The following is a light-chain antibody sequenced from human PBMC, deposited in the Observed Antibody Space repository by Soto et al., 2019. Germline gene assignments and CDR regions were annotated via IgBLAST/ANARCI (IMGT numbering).Light chain of an antibody. V-gene: IGKV1-39*01. CDR1: QPITNY. CDR3: HQTYSIPYT. Sequence: DIQMTQSPSSLSASVGDRVTITCRASQPITNYLNWYQQKPGRAPKLLIYAASNLQTGVPSRFSAGGSETEFTLAINSLQPEDFATYYCHQTYSIPYTFGQGTKLEIK. J-gene: IGKJ2*01. CDR2: AAS.